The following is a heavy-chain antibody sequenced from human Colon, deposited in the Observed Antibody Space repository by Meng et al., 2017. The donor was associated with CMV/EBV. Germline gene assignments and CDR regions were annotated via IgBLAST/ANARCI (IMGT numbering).Heavy chain of an antibody. CDR3: AGGVGTYWYFFDY. V-gene: IGHV1-46*01. CDR1: GYSFSNFY. CDR2: VNPSAGSI. Sequence: SGYSFSNFYMHLVRQVPGQGLEWMGIVNPSAGSIDYAQKFQGRLTLIRDTSTSTFYMELSSLRSDDTATYYCAGGVGTYWYFFDYWGQGTLVTVSS. J-gene: IGHJ4*02. D-gene: IGHD2-8*02.